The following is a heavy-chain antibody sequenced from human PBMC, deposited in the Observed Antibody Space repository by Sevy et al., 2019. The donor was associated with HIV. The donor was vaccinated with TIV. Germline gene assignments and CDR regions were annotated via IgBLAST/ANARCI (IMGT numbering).Heavy chain of an antibody. CDR1: GFTFSHYG. CDR3: ARDVRGEGIRPGDLDY. Sequence: GESLKISCAASGFTFSHYGMQWVRQAPGKGLEWVALIWNDGSNKYYADSVKGRFTTSRDNSSNTPFLQMNGLRAEDTAVYYCARDVRGEGIRPGDLDYWGQGTLVTVSS. J-gene: IGHJ4*02. V-gene: IGHV3-33*01. CDR2: IWNDGSNK. D-gene: IGHD3-10*02.